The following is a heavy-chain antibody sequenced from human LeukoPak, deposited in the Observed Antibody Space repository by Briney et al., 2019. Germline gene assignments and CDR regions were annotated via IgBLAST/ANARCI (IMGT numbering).Heavy chain of an antibody. Sequence: PGGSLRLSCAASGFTFSSYWMHWVRQAPGKGLVWVSRINSDGSSTSYADSVKGRFTISRDNAKNTLYLQMNSLRAEDTAVYYCARDMETTVTTWLWAPPLDYWGQGTLVTVSS. CDR2: INSDGSST. V-gene: IGHV3-74*01. CDR1: GFTFSSYW. D-gene: IGHD4-17*01. J-gene: IGHJ4*02. CDR3: ARDMETTVTTWLWAPPLDY.